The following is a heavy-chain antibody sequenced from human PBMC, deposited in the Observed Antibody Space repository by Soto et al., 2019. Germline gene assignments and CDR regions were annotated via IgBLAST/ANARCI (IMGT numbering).Heavy chain of an antibody. Sequence: SETLSLTCAFSSGSICSSNLWSWVPQPPGKGLEWSGEIYHSGSAKYNPSLKSRVTISVDKSKNQFSLKLSSVTAADTAVYYCARGKRWELLATQYYFDYWGQGTLVTVSS. CDR3: ARGKRWELLATQYYFDY. D-gene: IGHD1-26*01. CDR1: SGSICSSNL. CDR2: IYHSGSA. J-gene: IGHJ4*02. V-gene: IGHV4-4*02.